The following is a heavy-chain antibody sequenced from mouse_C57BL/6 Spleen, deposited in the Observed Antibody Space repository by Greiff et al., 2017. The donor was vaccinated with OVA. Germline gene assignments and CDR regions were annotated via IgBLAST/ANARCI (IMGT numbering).Heavy chain of an antibody. V-gene: IGHV1-82*01. Sequence: VQLQQSGPELVKPGASVKISCKASGYAFSSSWMNWVKQRPGKGLEWIGRIYPGDGDTNYNGKFKGKATLTADKSSSTAYMQLSSLTSEDSAVYFCAGDYYGSSDNYDAMDCWGQGTSVTVSA. J-gene: IGHJ4*01. CDR1: GYAFSSSW. CDR3: AGDYYGSSDNYDAMDC. D-gene: IGHD1-1*01. CDR2: IYPGDGDT.